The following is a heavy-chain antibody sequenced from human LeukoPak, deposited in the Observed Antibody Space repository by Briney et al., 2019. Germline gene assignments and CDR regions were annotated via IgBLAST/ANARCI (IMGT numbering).Heavy chain of an antibody. CDR1: GGSVSSSHY. Sequence: SETLSLTCTVSGGSVSSSHYWGWIRQPPGKGLEWIGSIYYSGTTYYNPSLKSRVTISIDTSKNHFSLKLSSVTAADTAVYYCARASYDSSGLGAFDIWGQGTMVTVSS. V-gene: IGHV4-39*02. CDR2: IYYSGTT. J-gene: IGHJ3*02. CDR3: ARASYDSSGLGAFDI. D-gene: IGHD3-22*01.